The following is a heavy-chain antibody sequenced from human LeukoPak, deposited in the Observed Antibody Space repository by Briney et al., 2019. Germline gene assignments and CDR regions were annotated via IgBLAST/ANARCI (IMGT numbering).Heavy chain of an antibody. Sequence: GGSLRLSCSASGLTINSYNMNWVRQAPGKGLEWVSCISSSGTKYYADSVKGRFTTSRDNGKSSLFLEMNSLRDEDTAVYYCARGPSSSSWSRFDPWGQGTLVTVSS. D-gene: IGHD6-13*01. CDR1: GLTINSYN. J-gene: IGHJ5*02. V-gene: IGHV3-48*02. CDR2: ISSSGTK. CDR3: ARGPSSSSWSRFDP.